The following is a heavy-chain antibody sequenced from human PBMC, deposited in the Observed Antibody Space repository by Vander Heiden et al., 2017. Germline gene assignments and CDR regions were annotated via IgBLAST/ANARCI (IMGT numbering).Heavy chain of an antibody. CDR1: GLTFSSYS. J-gene: IGHJ4*02. D-gene: IGHD2-15*01. Sequence: EVHLVESGGGLVKPGGSLRLSGAASGLTFSSYSMSSVRQAPGKGLEWVSSISSSSTYIHYADSVKGRFTISRDNAKNSLCLQMNSLRVEDTAVYYCASRGYCGGDNCLHHFDYWGQGTLVTASS. CDR2: ISSSSTYI. CDR3: ASRGYCGGDNCLHHFDY. V-gene: IGHV3-21*01.